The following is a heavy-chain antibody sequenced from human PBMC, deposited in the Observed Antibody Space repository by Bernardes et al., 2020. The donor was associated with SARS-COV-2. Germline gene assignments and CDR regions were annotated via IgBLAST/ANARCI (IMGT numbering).Heavy chain of an antibody. Sequence: GGSLRLSCVASGFNFATYKMSWVRQAPGEGLEWLSHISSGSSSIYYADSVKGRFTISRDNAKNSLYLQMNSLRTEDTAVYYCARRQSSGSQDFDYWGQGTLVTVSS. CDR2: ISSGSSSI. CDR3: ARRQSSGSQDFDY. CDR1: GFNFATYK. J-gene: IGHJ4*02. D-gene: IGHD3-22*01. V-gene: IGHV3-48*01.